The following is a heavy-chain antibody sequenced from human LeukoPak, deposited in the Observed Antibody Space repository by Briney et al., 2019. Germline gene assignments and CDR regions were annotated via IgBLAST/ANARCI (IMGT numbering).Heavy chain of an antibody. V-gene: IGHV1-3*03. CDR2: INAGNGNT. CDR1: GYTFTSYA. D-gene: IGHD2-21*02. Sequence: GASVNVFCKASGYTFTSYAIHWVRQAPGQRLEWMGWINAGNGNTKYSQEFQGRVTITRDTSASTAYMGLSSLRSEDMAVYYCARAYCGGDCYSSYYYYMDVWGKGTTVTVSS. CDR3: ARAYCGGDCYSSYYYYMDV. J-gene: IGHJ6*03.